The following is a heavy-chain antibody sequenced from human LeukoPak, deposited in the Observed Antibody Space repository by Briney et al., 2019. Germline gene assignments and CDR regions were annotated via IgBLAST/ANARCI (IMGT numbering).Heavy chain of an antibody. J-gene: IGHJ4*02. V-gene: IGHV4-30-2*01. Sequence: SRTLSLTCAVSGGSISSGGYSWSWIRQPPGKGLEWIGYFYHSGSTYNNPSLKSRVTISVDRSKNQFSLKLSSVTAADTAVYYCARAPDSSDYYYLDYWGQGTLVTVSS. CDR1: GGSISSGGYS. CDR2: FYHSGST. D-gene: IGHD3-22*01. CDR3: ARAPDSSDYYYLDY.